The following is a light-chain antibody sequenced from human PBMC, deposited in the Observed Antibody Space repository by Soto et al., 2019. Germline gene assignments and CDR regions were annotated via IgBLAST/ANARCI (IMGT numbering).Light chain of an antibody. J-gene: IGLJ1*01. CDR1: SSDVGGYNY. Sequence: SVLTQPRSVSGSPGQSVTISCTGTSSDVGGYNYVSWYQQHPGKAPKLMIYDVSKRPSGVPDRFSGSKSGNTASLTISGFQAEDEADYYCCSYAGSYVFGTGTKVTVL. CDR3: CSYAGSYV. CDR2: DVS. V-gene: IGLV2-11*01.